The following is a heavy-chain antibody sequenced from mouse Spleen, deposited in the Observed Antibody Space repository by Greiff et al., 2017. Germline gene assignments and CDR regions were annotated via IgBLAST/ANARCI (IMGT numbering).Heavy chain of an antibody. CDR3: ARHFSYGNYGYFDV. CDR2: ISSGSSTI. V-gene: IGHV5-17*01. Sequence: EVKLVESGGGLVKPGGSLKLSCAASGFTFSDYGMHWVRQAPEKGLEWVAYISSGSSTIYYADTVKGRFTISRDNAKNTLFLQMTSLRSEDTAMYYCARHFSYGNYGYFDVWGAGTTVTVSS. CDR1: GFTFSDYG. J-gene: IGHJ1*01. D-gene: IGHD2-1*01.